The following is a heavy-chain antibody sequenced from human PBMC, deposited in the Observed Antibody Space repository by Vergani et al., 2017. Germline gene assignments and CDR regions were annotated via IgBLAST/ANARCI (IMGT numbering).Heavy chain of an antibody. CDR3: ARGSSGSYSLGYFDY. J-gene: IGHJ4*02. D-gene: IGHD1-26*01. V-gene: IGHV3-21*01. Sequence: EVQLVESGGGLVKPGGSLRLSCAASGFTFSSYSMNWVRQAPGKGLEWVSSISSSSSYIYYADSVKGRFTISRDNAKNSLYLQMNSLRAEDTAVYYSARGSSGSYSLGYFDYWGQGTLVTVSS. CDR2: ISSSSSYI. CDR1: GFTFSSYS.